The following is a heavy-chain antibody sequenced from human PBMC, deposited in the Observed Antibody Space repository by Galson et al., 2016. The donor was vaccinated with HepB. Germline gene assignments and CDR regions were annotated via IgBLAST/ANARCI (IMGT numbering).Heavy chain of an antibody. CDR3: ARVVELGRGFHG. V-gene: IGHV6-1*01. CDR2: TYYRSKWNN. CDR1: GDSVSNNHAA. Sequence: CAISGDSVSNNHAAWNWIRQSPSRGLEWLGRTYYRSKWNNEYAESLEGRIVINPDTSNTQFSLQLSSVTPDDTAVYYCARVVELGRGFHGWGQGTTVTVSS. D-gene: IGHD5-24*01. J-gene: IGHJ6*02.